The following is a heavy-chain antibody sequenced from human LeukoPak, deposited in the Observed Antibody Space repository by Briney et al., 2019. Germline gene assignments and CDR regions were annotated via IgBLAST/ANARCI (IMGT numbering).Heavy chain of an antibody. CDR2: IKSKTDGGTT. V-gene: IGHV3-15*01. J-gene: IGHJ2*01. CDR3: TTDRGTAQYFDL. D-gene: IGHD3-10*01. CDR1: GFTFSNAW. Sequence: GGSLRLSCAASGFTFSNAWMSWVRQAPGKGLEWVGRIKSKTDGGTTDYAAPVKGRFTISRGDSKNTLYLQMNSLKTEDTAVYYCTTDRGTAQYFDLWGRGTLVTVSS.